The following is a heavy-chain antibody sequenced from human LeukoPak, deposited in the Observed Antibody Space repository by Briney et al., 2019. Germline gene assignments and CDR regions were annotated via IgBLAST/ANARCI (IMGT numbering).Heavy chain of an antibody. J-gene: IGHJ4*02. D-gene: IGHD3-22*01. CDR3: ARAPSYYYDSSGGFDY. CDR1: GFTFSSYA. V-gene: IGHV3-23*01. CDR2: ISGSGGST. Sequence: PGGSLRLSCAASGFTFSSYAMSWVRQAPGKGLEWVSAISGSGGSTYYADSVKGRFTISRDNSKNTLYLQMNSLRAEDTAAYYCARAPSYYYDSSGGFDYWGQGTLVTVSS.